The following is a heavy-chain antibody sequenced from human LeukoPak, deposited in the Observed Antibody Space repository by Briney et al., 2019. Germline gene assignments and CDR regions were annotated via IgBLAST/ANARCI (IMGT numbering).Heavy chain of an antibody. CDR1: GYTFTDYY. CDR3: ARDPLGDFWSGYGKFGY. V-gene: IGHV1-2*02. CDR2: INPNTGGT. J-gene: IGHJ4*02. Sequence: ASVKVSCKTSGYTFTDYYIHWVRQAPGQGLEWMGRINPNTGGTSYAQKFQGRVTMTRDTSISTAYMELSRLKSDDTAMYYCARDPLGDFWSGYGKFGYWGQGTLVTVSS. D-gene: IGHD3-3*01.